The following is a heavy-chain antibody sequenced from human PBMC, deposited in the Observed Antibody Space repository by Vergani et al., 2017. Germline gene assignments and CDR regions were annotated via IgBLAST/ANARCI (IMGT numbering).Heavy chain of an antibody. CDR3: AKKGFCVTSSCYTTPMDTLQY. V-gene: IGHV3-23*01. D-gene: IGHD2-2*01. Sequence: ELQLLESGGGLVQPGGSLRLSCAASGFSFSDYAMSWVRQAPGKGLEWVAAISGSGSTTYYADSVKGRFTVSRDNSKNTLFLQMNSLRAEDAAVYYCAKKGFCVTSSCYTTPMDTLQYWGQGALVTVSS. J-gene: IGHJ4*02. CDR1: GFSFSDYA. CDR2: ISGSGSTT.